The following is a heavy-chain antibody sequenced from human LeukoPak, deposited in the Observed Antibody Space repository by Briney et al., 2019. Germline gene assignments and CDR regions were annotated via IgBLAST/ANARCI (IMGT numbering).Heavy chain of an antibody. J-gene: IGHJ4*02. CDR1: GGSISSYY. CDR3: ASTSSFYDFWSGPFDY. CDR2: IYTSGST. V-gene: IGHV4-4*07. D-gene: IGHD3-3*01. Sequence: SETLSLTCTVSGGSISSYYWSWIRQPAGKGLEWIGRIYTSGSTNYNPSLKSRVTMSVDTSKNQFSLKLSSVTAADTAVYYCASTSSFYDFWSGPFDYWGQGTLVTVSS.